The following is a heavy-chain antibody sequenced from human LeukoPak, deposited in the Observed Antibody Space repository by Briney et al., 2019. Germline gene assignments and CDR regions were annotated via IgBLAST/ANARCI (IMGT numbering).Heavy chain of an antibody. CDR2: IFHSGGI. Sequence: SGTLSLTCAVSDGSITDNWWSWVRQPPRKGMEWIGEIFHSGGINYNPSLKSRVTISIDTSKNRLSLNLNSVTAADTAVYYCARAAAYNLDHWGQGTLVIVSS. V-gene: IGHV4-4*02. J-gene: IGHJ4*02. CDR3: ARAAAYNLDH. D-gene: IGHD6-13*01. CDR1: DGSITDNW.